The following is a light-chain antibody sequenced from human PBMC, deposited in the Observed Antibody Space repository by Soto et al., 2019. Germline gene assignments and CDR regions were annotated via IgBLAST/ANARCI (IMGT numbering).Light chain of an antibody. V-gene: IGLV1-44*01. CDR3: AAWDDSLNGDNYV. Sequence: QSVRTESRRASVSPGQRAIISCSGSSSNIGSNTVNWYQQLPGTAPKLLIYSNNQRPSGVPDRFSGSKSGTSASLAISGLQSEDEADYYCAAWDDSLNGDNYVFGTGTKVTVL. CDR1: SSNIGSNT. CDR2: SNN. J-gene: IGLJ1*01.